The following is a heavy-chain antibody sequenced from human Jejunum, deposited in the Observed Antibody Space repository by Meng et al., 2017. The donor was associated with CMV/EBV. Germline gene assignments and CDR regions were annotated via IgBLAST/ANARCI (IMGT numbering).Heavy chain of an antibody. CDR3: AKSEFSTGYYLWED. J-gene: IGHJ1*01. V-gene: IGHV3-23*01. CDR1: GFSFSNYA. D-gene: IGHD1-26*01. Sequence: EVQLLESGGGVVQPGGSLRLSCAASGFSFSNYAMSWVRQAPGKGLEWVSVISGGDGDTYYADSVKGRFTISRDNSNSNLYLQMNNLRLEDTAMYYCAKSEFSTGYYLWEDWGQGTLVTVSS. CDR2: ISGGDGDT.